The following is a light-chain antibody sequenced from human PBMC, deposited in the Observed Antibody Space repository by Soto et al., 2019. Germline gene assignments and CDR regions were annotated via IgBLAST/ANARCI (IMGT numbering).Light chain of an antibody. J-gene: IGLJ3*02. Sequence: QSALTQPASVSGSPGQSITISCTGTSSDVGGYNSVSWYQQHPGKAPKLMIYEVSNRPSGISNRFSGSKSGNTASLTIPGLQAEDEADYYCSSYTGSSTWVFGGGTKLTVL. CDR3: SSYTGSSTWV. CDR2: EVS. V-gene: IGLV2-14*01. CDR1: SSDVGGYNS.